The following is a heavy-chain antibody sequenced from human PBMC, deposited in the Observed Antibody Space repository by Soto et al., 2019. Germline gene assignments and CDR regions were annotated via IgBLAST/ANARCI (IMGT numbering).Heavy chain of an antibody. CDR2: FDPEDGET. V-gene: IGHV1-24*01. CDR3: ARDWLDYYDILTGYPDYYGMDV. D-gene: IGHD3-9*01. Sequence: ASVKVSCKVSGYTLTELSMHWVRQAPGKGLEWMGGFDPEDGETIYAQKFQGRVTMTEDTSTGTAYMELSSLRSDDTAVYYCARDWLDYYDILTGYPDYYGMDVWGQGTTVTVSS. J-gene: IGHJ6*02. CDR1: GYTLTELS.